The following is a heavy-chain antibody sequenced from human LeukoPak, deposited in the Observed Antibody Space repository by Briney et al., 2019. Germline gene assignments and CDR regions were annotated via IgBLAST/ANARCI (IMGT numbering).Heavy chain of an antibody. CDR2: ISSSGDTT. V-gene: IGHV3-23*01. J-gene: IGHJ3*01. D-gene: IGHD6-13*01. CDR3: AKSSNRIAAAADDAFDF. Sequence: GGSLRLSCAASRFIFSDYAMSWVRQAPAKGLEGVSGISSSGDTTFYADSVEGRFTISRDNSKKTLYLQMNSLRVEDTAKYYCAKSSNRIAAAADDAFDFWGQGTMITVSS. CDR1: RFIFSDYA.